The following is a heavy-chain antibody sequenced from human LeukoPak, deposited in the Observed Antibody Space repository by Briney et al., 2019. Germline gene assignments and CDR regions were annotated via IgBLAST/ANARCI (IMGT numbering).Heavy chain of an antibody. J-gene: IGHJ4*02. V-gene: IGHV1-69*13. CDR1: GGTFSSYA. Sequence: SVKVSCKASGGTFSSYAISWVRQAPGQGLEWMGGIIPIFGTANYAQKFQDRVTITADESTSTAYMELSSLRSEDTAVYYCARVAQMPRLFDYWGQGTLVTVSS. CDR2: IIPIFGTA. CDR3: ARVAQMPRLFDY. D-gene: IGHD2-2*01.